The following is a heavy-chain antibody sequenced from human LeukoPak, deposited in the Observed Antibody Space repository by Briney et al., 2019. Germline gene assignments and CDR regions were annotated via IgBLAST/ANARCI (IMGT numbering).Heavy chain of an antibody. Sequence: GGSLRLSCAASGSTFSSYWMSWVRQAPGKGLEWVANIKQDGSEKYYVDSVKGRFTISRDNAKNSLYLQMNSLRAEDTAVYYCARGDAYYDYVWGSYRYLDYWGQGTLVTVSS. D-gene: IGHD3-16*02. CDR2: IKQDGSEK. CDR3: ARGDAYYDYVWGSYRYLDY. J-gene: IGHJ4*02. CDR1: GSTFSSYW. V-gene: IGHV3-7*01.